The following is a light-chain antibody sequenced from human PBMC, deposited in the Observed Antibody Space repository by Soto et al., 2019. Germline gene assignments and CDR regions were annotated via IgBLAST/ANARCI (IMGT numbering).Light chain of an antibody. J-gene: IGKJ3*01. V-gene: IGKV1-5*03. CDR2: KAS. CDR3: QQYQSYYT. Sequence: DIQMTQSPSTLSASVGDRVTITCRASQTISSWLAWYQQKPGKAPKLLIYKASSLETGVPSRFSGSGSGTEFTLTISSLQPDDFATYYCQQYQSYYTFGPGTKVDFK. CDR1: QTISSW.